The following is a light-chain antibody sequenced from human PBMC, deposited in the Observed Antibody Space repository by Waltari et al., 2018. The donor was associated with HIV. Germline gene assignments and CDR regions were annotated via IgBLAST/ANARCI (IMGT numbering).Light chain of an antibody. J-gene: IGKJ2*01. V-gene: IGKV4-1*01. CDR3: QQYYGDSFT. CDR1: QSLLYSSNNKNY. Sequence: IVLTQSPDALAGALGERATLTCKSRQSLLYSSNNKNYLAWYQQRPGEPPKLLIYWASTREAGVPDRFTGSGSGTDFTLTISSLKSDDVAVYYCQQYYGDSFTFGQGTKLEIK. CDR2: WAS.